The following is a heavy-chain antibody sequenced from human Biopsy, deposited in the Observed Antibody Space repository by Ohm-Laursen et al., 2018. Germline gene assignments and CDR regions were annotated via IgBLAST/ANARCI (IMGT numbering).Heavy chain of an antibody. CDR3: ARGTGRYYVYGAFDI. J-gene: IGHJ3*02. CDR1: GDSINNYY. CDR2: IYTSGSP. V-gene: IGHV4-4*07. Sequence: SETLSLTCTVSGDSINNYYWSWIRQPAGKGLEWIGRIYTSGSPNYNLSLESRVTMSVDTSKNRFSLNLRSVTAADTAVYYCARGTGRYYVYGAFDIWGQGTVVTVSS. D-gene: IGHD1-26*01.